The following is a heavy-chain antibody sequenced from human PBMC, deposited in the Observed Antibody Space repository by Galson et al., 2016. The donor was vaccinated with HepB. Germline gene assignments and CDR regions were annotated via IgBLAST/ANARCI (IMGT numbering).Heavy chain of an antibody. Sequence: SETLSLTCAVSGGSISSSNWWSWVRQPPGKGLEWIGEIYHSGSTNYNPSLKSRVTISVDKSKNQFSLKLSSVTAADTAVYYCARLEEGVAAAGTPTNFDSWGQGTLVTVSS. CDR2: IYHSGST. V-gene: IGHV4-4*02. CDR1: GGSISSSNW. CDR3: ARLEEGVAAAGTPTNFDS. D-gene: IGHD6-13*01. J-gene: IGHJ4*02.